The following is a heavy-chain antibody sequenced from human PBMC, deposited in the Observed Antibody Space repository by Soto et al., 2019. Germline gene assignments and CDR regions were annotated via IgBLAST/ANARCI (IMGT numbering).Heavy chain of an antibody. D-gene: IGHD2-21*01. CDR2: INSDGSST. Sequence: GGSLGLSCAASGFTFSSYWMHWVRQAPGKGLVWVSRINSDGSSTSYADSVKGRFTISRDNVKNTLYLQMNSLRAEDTAVYYCARVMDRHAGDYAFDIWGQGTMVTVSS. J-gene: IGHJ3*02. CDR1: GFTFSSYW. V-gene: IGHV3-74*01. CDR3: ARVMDRHAGDYAFDI.